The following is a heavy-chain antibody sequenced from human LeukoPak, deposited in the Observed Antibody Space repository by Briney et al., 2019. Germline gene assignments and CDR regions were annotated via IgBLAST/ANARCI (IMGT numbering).Heavy chain of an antibody. CDR3: ATAPMGSGRLPFFDY. J-gene: IGHJ4*02. CDR1: GFTVNTYS. CDR2: ISSSGTI. V-gene: IGHV3-48*04. Sequence: HPGGSLRLSCAASGFTVNTYSVNWVRQAPGKGLEWISYISSSGTIYYADSVKGRFTISRDNAQNSVFLQMSSLRADDTAVYYCATAPMGSGRLPFFDYWGQGTLVTVSS. D-gene: IGHD3-10*01.